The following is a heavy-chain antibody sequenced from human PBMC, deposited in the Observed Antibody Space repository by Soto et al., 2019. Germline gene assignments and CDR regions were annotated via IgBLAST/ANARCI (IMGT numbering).Heavy chain of an antibody. CDR1: GYTFTGYY. Sequence: ASVKVSCKASGYTFTGYYMHWVRQAPGQGLEWMGWINPNSGGTNYAQKFQGRVTMTRDTSISTAYMELSRLRSDDTAVYYCARDLDYGDYRPPPSPYNWFDPWGQGTLVTVSS. D-gene: IGHD4-17*01. CDR3: ARDLDYGDYRPPPSPYNWFDP. V-gene: IGHV1-2*02. J-gene: IGHJ5*02. CDR2: INPNSGGT.